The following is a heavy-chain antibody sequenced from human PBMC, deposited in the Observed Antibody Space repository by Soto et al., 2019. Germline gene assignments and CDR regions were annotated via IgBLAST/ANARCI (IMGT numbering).Heavy chain of an antibody. CDR1: GFPFTSYG. CDR3: ARNLGVGHYPFRH. V-gene: IGHV3-23*01. CDR2: INTNGNR. Sequence: EVQLLESGGGLVQPGGSLRLCCAASGFPFTSYGVSWVRQAPGKGLEWVSTINTNGNRHYADSVKGRFTITRDSSESMLSLDMNNLRAEDTALYYCARNLGVGHYPFRHWGQGTLVTVSS. J-gene: IGHJ4*02. D-gene: IGHD1-26*01.